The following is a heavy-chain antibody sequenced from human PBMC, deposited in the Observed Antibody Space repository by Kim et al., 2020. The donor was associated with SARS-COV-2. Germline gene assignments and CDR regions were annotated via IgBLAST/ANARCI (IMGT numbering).Heavy chain of an antibody. D-gene: IGHD3-10*01. V-gene: IGHV3-30-3*01. Sequence: GGSLRLSCAASGFTFSSYSMHWVRRAPGKGLEWVAVISYDGGDNYCADSVKGRFTISRDNSMNTLYLQMNSLRAEDTAVFYCAKDRDYYYGSGSLDYWGQGTLVTVSS. CDR2: ISYDGGDN. J-gene: IGHJ4*02. CDR3: AKDRDYYYGSGSLDY. CDR1: GFTFSSYS.